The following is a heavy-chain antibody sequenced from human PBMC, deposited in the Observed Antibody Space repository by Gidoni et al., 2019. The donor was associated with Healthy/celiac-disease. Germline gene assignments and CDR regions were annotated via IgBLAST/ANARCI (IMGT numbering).Heavy chain of an antibody. CDR3: ARLDYDSSGYYPKSDAFDI. Sequence: QVQLQESGPGLVKPSETLSLTCTVSGGSISSYYWSWIRQPPGKGLEWIGYIYYSGSTNYNPSLKSRVTISVDTSKNQFSLKLSSVTAADTAVYYCARLDYDSSGYYPKSDAFDIWGQGTMVTVSS. CDR2: IYYSGST. CDR1: GGSISSYY. V-gene: IGHV4-59*08. D-gene: IGHD3-22*01. J-gene: IGHJ3*02.